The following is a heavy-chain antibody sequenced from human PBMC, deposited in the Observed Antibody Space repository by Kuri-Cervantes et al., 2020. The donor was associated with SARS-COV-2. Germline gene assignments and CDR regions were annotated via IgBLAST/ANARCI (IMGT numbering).Heavy chain of an antibody. CDR1: GGSSSDDK. CDR2: ITESGST. Sequence: SQTISLTCAVYGGSSSDDKWSWIRQAPGKGLEWVGEITESGSTNYNPSLKGRVSMSVDTSKKQFSLKLTSVTAADTAIYYCARGRYDVTMIVVVVTAASSCFDLWGRGTLVTVSS. CDR3: ARGRYDVTMIVVVVTAASSCFDL. D-gene: IGHD3-22*01. J-gene: IGHJ2*01. V-gene: IGHV4-34*01.